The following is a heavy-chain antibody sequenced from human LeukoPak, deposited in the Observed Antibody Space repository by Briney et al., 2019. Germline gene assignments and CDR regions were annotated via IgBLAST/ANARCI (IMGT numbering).Heavy chain of an antibody. V-gene: IGHV3-15*01. CDR2: IKSKTDGGTT. Sequence: GGSLRLSCAASGFTFSNAWMSWVRQAPGKGLEWVGRIKSKTDGGTTDYAAPVKGRFTISRDDSKNTLYLQMNSLKTEDTAVYSCPPAPPPLKFHPSWGQGPWSPSPQ. J-gene: IGHJ5*02. CDR1: GFTFSNAW. CDR3: PPAPPPLKFHPS.